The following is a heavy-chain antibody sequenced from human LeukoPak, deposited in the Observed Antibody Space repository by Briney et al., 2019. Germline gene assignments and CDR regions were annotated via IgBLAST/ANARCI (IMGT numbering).Heavy chain of an antibody. Sequence: GGSLRLSCVASGFSVSSEYMNWVRQAPGKGLEWVSVIYSGGTTYYADSVKGRFTISRDNSKNTLYLQMNTLRADDTAVYYCARSIAAAYYFDYWGQGTLVTVSS. CDR3: ARSIAAAYYFDY. J-gene: IGHJ4*02. CDR1: GFSVSSEY. CDR2: IYSGGTT. V-gene: IGHV3-53*01. D-gene: IGHD6-6*01.